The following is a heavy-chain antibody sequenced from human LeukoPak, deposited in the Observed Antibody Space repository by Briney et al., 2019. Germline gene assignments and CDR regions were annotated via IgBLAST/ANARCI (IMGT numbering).Heavy chain of an antibody. Sequence: GGSLRLSWAASAFTVSSYCMSWVRQAPGKWLEWVPAISVGGGSTYYADSVKGRLTLYRDNSKHTLYLQMDSLRAEDTAVYYCAKVSLLYYYGSGPLNWFDPWGQGTLVTVSS. J-gene: IGHJ5*02. CDR2: ISVGGGST. CDR1: AFTVSSYC. V-gene: IGHV3-23*01. CDR3: AKVSLLYYYGSGPLNWFDP. D-gene: IGHD3-10*01.